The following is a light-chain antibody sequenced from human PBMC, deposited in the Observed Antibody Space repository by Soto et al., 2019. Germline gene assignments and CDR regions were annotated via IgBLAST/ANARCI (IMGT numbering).Light chain of an antibody. V-gene: IGLV2-14*01. CDR3: NSYTSSSTFV. CDR1: SSDVGGYNY. Sequence: QSALTQPASVSGSPGQSITISCTGTSSDVGGYNYVSWYQQHPGKAPKLMIYGVTNRPPGVSSRFSGARSGSTASLTISGLQAEDEAAYFCNSYTSSSTFVFGTGTKLTVL. J-gene: IGLJ1*01. CDR2: GVT.